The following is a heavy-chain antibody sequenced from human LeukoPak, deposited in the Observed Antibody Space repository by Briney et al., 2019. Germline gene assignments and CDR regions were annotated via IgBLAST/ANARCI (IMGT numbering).Heavy chain of an antibody. CDR2: ISGSGGST. CDR3: AKLDVRVPAGSIDY. J-gene: IGHJ4*02. D-gene: IGHD2-2*01. V-gene: IGHV3-23*01. CDR1: GFTFSCYA. Sequence: GGAVRLSCAASGFTFSCYAMSWVRPAPGRGGEWVSVISGSGGSTYYAGSVNGRFNISRDNSKNTLYLQMNSLRAEDTAVYYCAKLDVRVPAGSIDYWGQGTLVTVSS.